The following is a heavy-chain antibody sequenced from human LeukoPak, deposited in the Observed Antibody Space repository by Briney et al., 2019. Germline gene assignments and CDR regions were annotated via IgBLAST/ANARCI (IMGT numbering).Heavy chain of an antibody. J-gene: IGHJ4*02. CDR2: ISGSGGST. Sequence: GGSLRLSCAASGFTFSSYAMSWVRQAPGKGLEWVSAISGSGGSTYYADSAKGRFTISRDNSKNTLYLQMNSLRAEDTAVYYCAKSQKYYYDSSGFDYWGQGTLVTVSS. CDR1: GFTFSSYA. D-gene: IGHD3-22*01. V-gene: IGHV3-23*01. CDR3: AKSQKYYYDSSGFDY.